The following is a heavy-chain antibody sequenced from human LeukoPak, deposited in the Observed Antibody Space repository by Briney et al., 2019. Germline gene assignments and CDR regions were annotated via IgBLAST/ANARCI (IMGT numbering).Heavy chain of an antibody. CDR3: AKLGAAGSPFYYFDY. Sequence: PGGSQRLSCAASGFTFSSYAMSWVHQAPGKGLEWVSAISGSGGSTYYADSVKGRFTISRDNSKNTLYLQMNSLRAEDTAVYYCAKLGAAGSPFYYFDYWGQGTLVTVSS. CDR1: GFTFSSYA. D-gene: IGHD6-13*01. V-gene: IGHV3-23*01. CDR2: ISGSGGST. J-gene: IGHJ4*02.